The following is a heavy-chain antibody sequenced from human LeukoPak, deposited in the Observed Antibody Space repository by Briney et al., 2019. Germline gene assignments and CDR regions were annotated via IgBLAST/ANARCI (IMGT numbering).Heavy chain of an antibody. CDR1: GYTFTSYW. Sequence: GESLKISCKGSGYTFTSYWIIWVRQMPGKGLEWMGRIDPSDSYTNYSPSFEGHVTISADKSISTAYLQWSSLEASDTAMYYCARIGYGWDGVASYVVAMDVWGKGTTVTVSS. V-gene: IGHV5-10-1*01. CDR3: ARIGYGWDGVASYVVAMDV. J-gene: IGHJ6*04. D-gene: IGHD2-8*01. CDR2: IDPSDSYT.